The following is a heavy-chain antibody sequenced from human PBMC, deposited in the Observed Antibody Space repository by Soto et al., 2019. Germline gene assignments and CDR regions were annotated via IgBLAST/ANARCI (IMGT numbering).Heavy chain of an antibody. D-gene: IGHD3-22*01. CDR3: ARGCSVYYDSSCHYGMDV. V-gene: IGHV1-69*13. Sequence: ASVKVSCKASGGTFSSYAISWVRQAPGQGLEWMGGIIPIFGTANYAQKFQGRVTITADESTSTAYMELSSLRSEDTAVYYCARGCSVYYDSSCHYGMDVWGQGTTVTVSS. CDR1: GGTFSSYA. J-gene: IGHJ6*02. CDR2: IIPIFGTA.